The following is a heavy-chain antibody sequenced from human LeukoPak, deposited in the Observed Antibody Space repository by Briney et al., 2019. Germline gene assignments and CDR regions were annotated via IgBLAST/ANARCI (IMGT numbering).Heavy chain of an antibody. CDR2: ICSDGSKV. CDR1: GFTFNTYG. V-gene: IGHV3-33*06. Sequence: PGGSLRLSCAASGFTFNTYGMHWVRQAPGKGLEWVAVICSDGSKVYYADSVKGRFTISKDNSKNTLYLQLNSLRAEDTAVYYCAKRGSSSSCSGSSCYYMDVWGKGTTVTVSS. D-gene: IGHD2-2*01. CDR3: AKRGSSSSCSGSSCYYMDV. J-gene: IGHJ6*03.